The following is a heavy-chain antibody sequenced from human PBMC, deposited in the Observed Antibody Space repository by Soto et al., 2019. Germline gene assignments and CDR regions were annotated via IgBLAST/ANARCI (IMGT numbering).Heavy chain of an antibody. J-gene: IGHJ6*02. CDR1: GYTFINHG. Sequence: QAQLVQSGAEVKKPGASVKVSCKASGYTFINHGISWVRQAPGQGLEWMGGIRFYNDNTNYAPKFQGRVTMTTETSTSTAHMELRSLRSEDTAVYSCARYNSGCCPYGMDVWGQGTTVTVSS. CDR3: ARYNSGCCPYGMDV. CDR2: IRFYNDNT. D-gene: IGHD6-19*01. V-gene: IGHV1-18*01.